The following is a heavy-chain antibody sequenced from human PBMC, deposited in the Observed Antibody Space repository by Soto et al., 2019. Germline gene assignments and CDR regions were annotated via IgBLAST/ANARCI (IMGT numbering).Heavy chain of an antibody. J-gene: IGHJ4*02. CDR3: AKTIVAASGYYFDH. CDR2: ISGGSSYT. V-gene: IGHV3-11*06. Sequence: QVQLVESGGGLVKPGGSLRLACAAYGFSFGDSYMSWVRQAPGKGLEWLSYISGGSSYTNYADSVKGRFTISRDNAKRSLYLEMNSLRADDTAVYYCAKTIVAASGYYFDHWGQGNVVTVSS. CDR1: GFSFGDSY. D-gene: IGHD2-21*01.